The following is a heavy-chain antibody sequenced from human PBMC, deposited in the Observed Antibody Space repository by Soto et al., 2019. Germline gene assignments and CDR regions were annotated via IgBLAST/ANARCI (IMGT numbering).Heavy chain of an antibody. CDR3: ARTYGVHQYFQH. CDR2: IYYSGST. Sequence: QVQLQESGPGLVKPSETLSLTCTVSGGSISSYYWSWIRQPPGKGLEWIGYIYYSGSTNYNPYLKSRVTISVDTSKNQFSLRLSSVTAADTAVYYCARTYGVHQYFQHWGQGTLVPVSS. D-gene: IGHD4-17*01. CDR1: GGSISSYY. J-gene: IGHJ1*01. V-gene: IGHV4-59*01.